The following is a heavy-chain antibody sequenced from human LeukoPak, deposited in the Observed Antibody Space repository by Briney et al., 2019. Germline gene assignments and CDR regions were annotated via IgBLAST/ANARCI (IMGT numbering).Heavy chain of an antibody. D-gene: IGHD1-26*01. V-gene: IGHV4-59*12. Sequence: SETLSLTCTVSGGSISSYYWSWIRQPPGKGLEWIGSIYYTGKTYGNPSLKSRLSMSVDTAKSQFSLKLRSVTAADTAVYYCARGVGPNGKFQGLDFWGQGSLVIVSS. CDR1: GGSISSYY. J-gene: IGHJ4*02. CDR2: IYYTGKT. CDR3: ARGVGPNGKFQGLDF.